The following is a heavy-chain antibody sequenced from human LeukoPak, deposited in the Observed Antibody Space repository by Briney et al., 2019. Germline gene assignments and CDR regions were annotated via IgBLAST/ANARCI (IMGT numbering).Heavy chain of an antibody. D-gene: IGHD1-26*01. J-gene: IGHJ4*02. Sequence: GGSLRLSCAASGFTFSTYSMNWVRQAPGKGLEWVSAISGSGNSTYYPDSVRGRFSISRDNSNNTLYLQLSSLRAEDTAVYYCAKTLVGATSGPDYYFVSWGQGTLVTVSS. CDR2: ISGSGNST. V-gene: IGHV3-23*01. CDR3: AKTLVGATSGPDYYFVS. CDR1: GFTFSTYS.